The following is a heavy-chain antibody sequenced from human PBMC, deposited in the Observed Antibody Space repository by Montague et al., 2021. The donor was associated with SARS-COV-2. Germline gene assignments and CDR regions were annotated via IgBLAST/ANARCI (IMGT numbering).Heavy chain of an antibody. CDR3: ARGAPTISMILVVMTGAGWYFDL. D-gene: IGHD3-22*01. Sequence: SETLSLTCAVYGGSFSDYSWTWIRQPPGKGLEWIGEINHSGITKYNPALRSRVTISVDTTKNQFSLKLSAVTAADTAVYYCARGAPTISMILVVMTGAGWYFDLWGRGTLVTVSS. J-gene: IGHJ2*01. V-gene: IGHV4-34*01. CDR1: GGSFSDYS. CDR2: INHSGIT.